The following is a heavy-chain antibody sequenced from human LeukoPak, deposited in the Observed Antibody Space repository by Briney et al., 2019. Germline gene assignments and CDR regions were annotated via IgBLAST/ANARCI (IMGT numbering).Heavy chain of an antibody. V-gene: IGHV4-4*09. D-gene: IGHD4/OR15-4a*01. J-gene: IGHJ6*03. Sequence: SETLSLTCSVSGGSLSSYYWGWIRRPPGKGLEWVGYIYSRGSSNYNPSLKSRLTISVDTSKNQFSLKLSSVTAADTAVYYCTRYTMTMVRLDYYYYMDVWGKGTTVSVSS. CDR2: IYSRGSS. CDR1: GGSLSSYY. CDR3: TRYTMTMVRLDYYYYMDV.